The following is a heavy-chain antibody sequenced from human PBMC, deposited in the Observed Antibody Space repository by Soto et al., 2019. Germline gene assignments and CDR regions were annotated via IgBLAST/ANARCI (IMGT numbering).Heavy chain of an antibody. CDR2: INSYNGNT. J-gene: IGHJ4*02. V-gene: IGHV1-18*01. CDR1: GYTFTSYG. Sequence: ASVKVSCKASGYTFTSYGITWVRQAPGQGLEWVAWINSYNGNTNYAQNLQGRVTLTTDTSTSTAYMELRSLRSDDTAVYYCAREVSWKGIDDWGQGTLVTVS. D-gene: IGHD6-13*01. CDR3: AREVSWKGIDD.